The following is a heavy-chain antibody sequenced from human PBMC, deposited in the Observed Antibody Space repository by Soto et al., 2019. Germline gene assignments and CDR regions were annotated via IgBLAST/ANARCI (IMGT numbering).Heavy chain of an antibody. CDR2: ISSSSSYT. CDR1: GFTFSDYY. V-gene: IGHV3-11*03. J-gene: IGHJ4*02. Sequence: GSLRLSCAASGFTFSDYYMSWIRQAPGKGLEWVSYISSSSSYTNYADSVKGRFTISRDNAKNSLYLQMNSLRAEDTAVYYCTTRLTSNWNYFYFWGQGTLVPVSS. CDR3: TTRLTSNWNYFYF. D-gene: IGHD1-1*01.